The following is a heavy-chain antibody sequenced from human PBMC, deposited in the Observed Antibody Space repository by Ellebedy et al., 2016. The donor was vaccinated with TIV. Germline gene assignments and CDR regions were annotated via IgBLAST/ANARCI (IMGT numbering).Heavy chain of an antibody. V-gene: IGHV3-53*01. CDR2: IYSGGST. Sequence: GESLKISXAGSGVTVSGNYMSWVRQAPGKGLEWVSVIYSGGSTYYADSVKGRFTISRDNAKNSLYLQMNSLRDEDTAVYYCARDGIESMDVWGQGTTVTVSS. CDR3: ARDGIESMDV. J-gene: IGHJ6*02. CDR1: GVTVSGNY. D-gene: IGHD1-1*01.